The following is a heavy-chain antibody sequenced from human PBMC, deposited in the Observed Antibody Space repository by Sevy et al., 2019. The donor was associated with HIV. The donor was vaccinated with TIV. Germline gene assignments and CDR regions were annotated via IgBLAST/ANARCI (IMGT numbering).Heavy chain of an antibody. Sequence: GGSLRLSCAASGFTFSGYSMNWVRQAPGKGLEWVSYISASSNYIDYADSWKGRFTNSRDNAKNSLYLQMNSLRADDTALYYRARGAGVECSGSSGYLDFDYWGQGTLVTVSS. CDR1: GFTFSGYS. J-gene: IGHJ4*02. CDR3: ARGAGVECSGSSGYLDFDY. V-gene: IGHV3-21*01. D-gene: IGHD2-2*01. CDR2: ISASSNYI.